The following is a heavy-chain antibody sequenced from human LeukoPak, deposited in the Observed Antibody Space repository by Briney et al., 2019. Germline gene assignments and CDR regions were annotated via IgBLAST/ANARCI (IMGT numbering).Heavy chain of an antibody. CDR3: ARGGRYSSSWYDY. CDR2: IYYSGST. V-gene: IGHV4-39*07. CDR1: GGSISSSSYY. J-gene: IGHJ4*02. D-gene: IGHD6-13*01. Sequence: KASETLSLTCTVSGGSISSSSYYWGWIRQPPGKGLEWIGSIYYSGSTYYDPSLKSRVTISVDTSKNQFSLKLSSVTAADTAVYYCARGGRYSSSWYDYWGQGTLVTVSS.